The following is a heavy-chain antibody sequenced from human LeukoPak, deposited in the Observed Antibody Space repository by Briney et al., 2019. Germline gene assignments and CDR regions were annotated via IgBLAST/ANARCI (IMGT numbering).Heavy chain of an antibody. CDR3: AKGGIAVAGSDY. D-gene: IGHD6-19*01. CDR2: IRYDGSNR. J-gene: IGHJ4*02. V-gene: IGHV3-30*02. CDR1: GFTFSSYA. Sequence: GGSLRLSCAASGFTFSSYAMHWVRQAHGKGLGWVAFIRYDGSNRYNADSVKGRFTPSRDNSKSTPYLEMSTLRAEDTPVYYCAKGGIAVAGSDYWGEKRLVTASS.